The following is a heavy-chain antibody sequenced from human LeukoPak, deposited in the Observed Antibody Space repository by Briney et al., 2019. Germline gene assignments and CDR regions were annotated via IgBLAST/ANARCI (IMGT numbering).Heavy chain of an antibody. Sequence: ASVKVSCTVSGYTLTELSMHWVRQAPGKGLEWMGGFDPEDGETIYAQKFQGRVTMTEDTSTDTAYMELSSLRSEDTAVYYCATINGLWFGEYHGGFDYWGQGTLVTVSS. CDR3: ATINGLWFGEYHGGFDY. CDR1: GYTLTELS. J-gene: IGHJ4*02. CDR2: FDPEDGET. V-gene: IGHV1-24*01. D-gene: IGHD3-10*01.